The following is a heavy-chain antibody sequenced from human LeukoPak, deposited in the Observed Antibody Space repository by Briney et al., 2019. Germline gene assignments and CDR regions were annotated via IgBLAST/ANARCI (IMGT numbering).Heavy chain of an antibody. V-gene: IGHV3-30-3*01. CDR3: ARVGYSSSSYFDY. CDR1: GFTFSSYA. D-gene: IGHD6-6*01. J-gene: IGHJ4*02. CDR2: ISYDGSNK. Sequence: PGGSLRLSCAASGFTFSSYAMHWVRQAPGKALEWVAVISYDGSNKYYADSVKGRFTISRDNSKNTLYLQMNSLRAEDTAVYYCARVGYSSSSYFDYWGQGTLVTVSS.